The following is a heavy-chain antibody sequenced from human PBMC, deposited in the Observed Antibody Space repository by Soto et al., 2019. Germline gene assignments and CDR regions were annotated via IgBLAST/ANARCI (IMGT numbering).Heavy chain of an antibody. Sequence: VQLVQSGAEVKKPGSSVRVSCKASGGTFSSYAISWVRQAPGQGLEWMGGIIPIFGTEYYAQKFQGRVTITADESTSTAYMELSSLRSEDTAVYYCARDRIAGSKYYYGMDVWGQGTTVTVSS. D-gene: IGHD6-13*01. CDR3: ARDRIAGSKYYYGMDV. CDR2: IIPIFGTE. V-gene: IGHV1-69*01. CDR1: GGTFSSYA. J-gene: IGHJ6*02.